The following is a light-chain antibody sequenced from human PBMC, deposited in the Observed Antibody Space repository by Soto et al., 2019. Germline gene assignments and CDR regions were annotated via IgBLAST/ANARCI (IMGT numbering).Light chain of an antibody. Sequence: EIVWTQSPGTLSLSQGERATLSCRASQSIRSNYLAWYEKKAGQAPRFLIYGASNRATGIPDRFSGIGSGTDFNLTIRRLEPEDCATYEGLQAYNYTRTFCQGTKLDIK. CDR1: QSIRSNY. J-gene: IGKJ1*01. CDR2: GAS. CDR3: LQAYNYTRT. V-gene: IGKV3-20*01.